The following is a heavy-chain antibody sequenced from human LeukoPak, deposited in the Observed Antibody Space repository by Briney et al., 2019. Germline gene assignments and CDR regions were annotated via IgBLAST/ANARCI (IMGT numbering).Heavy chain of an antibody. J-gene: IGHJ4*02. D-gene: IGHD4-17*01. CDR3: ARRGTVTLLR. CDR1: GGSFSGYY. Sequence: SETLSLTCAVYGGSFSGYYWSWIRQPTGKGLEWIGEINHSGSTNYNPSLKSRVTISVDTSKNQFSLKLNSVTAADTAVYYCARRGTVTLLRWGQGTLVTVSS. CDR2: INHSGST. V-gene: IGHV4-34*01.